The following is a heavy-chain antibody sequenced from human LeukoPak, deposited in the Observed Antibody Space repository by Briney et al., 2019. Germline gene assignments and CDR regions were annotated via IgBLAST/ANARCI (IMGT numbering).Heavy chain of an antibody. CDR1: GGSFSGYY. V-gene: IGHV4-34*01. D-gene: IGHD3-10*01. CDR2: INHSGST. J-gene: IGHJ4*02. Sequence: SETLSLTCAVYGGSFSGYYWSWIRQPPGKGLERIGEINHSGSTNYNPSLKSRVTISVDTSKNQFSLKLSSVTAADTAVYYCARRRGTYYYGSGSYYPSYFDYWGQGTLVTVSS. CDR3: ARRRGTYYYGSGSYYPSYFDY.